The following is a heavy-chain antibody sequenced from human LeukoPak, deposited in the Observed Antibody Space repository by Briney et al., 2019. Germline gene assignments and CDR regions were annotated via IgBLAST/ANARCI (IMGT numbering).Heavy chain of an antibody. V-gene: IGHV1-8*02. CDR1: GYTFTDYY. Sequence: ASVKVSCKASGYTFTDYYMNWVRQATGQGLEWMGWMNPNSGNTGYAQKFQGRVTMTRNTSISTAYMELSSLRSEDTAVYYCARVRRYCSSTSCHDAFDIWGQGTMVTVSS. D-gene: IGHD2-2*01. CDR3: ARVRRYCSSTSCHDAFDI. CDR2: MNPNSGNT. J-gene: IGHJ3*02.